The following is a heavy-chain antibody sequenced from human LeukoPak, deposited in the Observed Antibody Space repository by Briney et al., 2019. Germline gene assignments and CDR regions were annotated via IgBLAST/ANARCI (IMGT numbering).Heavy chain of an antibody. CDR1: GFTFSDHY. Sequence: GGSLRLSCAASGFTFSDHYMDWVRQAPGKGLEWVARTRNKVKSYTTQYAASVKGRFTISRDDSKNSLYLQMNSLKTEDTAVYYCVGAVADGTGHHYFDYWGQGTLVTVSS. D-gene: IGHD6-13*01. CDR2: TRNKVKSYTT. CDR3: VGAVADGTGHHYFDY. J-gene: IGHJ4*02. V-gene: IGHV3-72*01.